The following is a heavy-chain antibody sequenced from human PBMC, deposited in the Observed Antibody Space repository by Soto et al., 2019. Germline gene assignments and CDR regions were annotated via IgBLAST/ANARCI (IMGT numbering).Heavy chain of an antibody. Sequence: QVQLVQSGAELKKPGASVKVSCKASGYTFTDYYVHWLRQAPGQGLEWMGWINPKSGVTHYAQKFQGWVTLTRDTSGSTADMELNRLKSDDTAVFFCARGVSGWSTFDVWGQGTLVTVSS. V-gene: IGHV1-2*04. D-gene: IGHD6-19*01. CDR3: ARGVSGWSTFDV. CDR2: INPKSGVT. J-gene: IGHJ4*02. CDR1: GYTFTDYY.